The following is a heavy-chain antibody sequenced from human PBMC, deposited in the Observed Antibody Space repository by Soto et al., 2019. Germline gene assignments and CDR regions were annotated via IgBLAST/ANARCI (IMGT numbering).Heavy chain of an antibody. CDR1: GFIFSSYA. Sequence: VQLVESGGGVVQPGRSLRLSCAASGFIFSSYAMSWVRQAPGKGLEWVSAISGSGGSTYYADSVKGRFTISRDNSKNTLYLQMNSLRAEDTAVYYCAKAASEFGWYRGDDYWGQGTLVTVSS. V-gene: IGHV3-23*04. CDR2: ISGSGGST. CDR3: AKAASEFGWYRGDDY. J-gene: IGHJ4*02. D-gene: IGHD6-19*01.